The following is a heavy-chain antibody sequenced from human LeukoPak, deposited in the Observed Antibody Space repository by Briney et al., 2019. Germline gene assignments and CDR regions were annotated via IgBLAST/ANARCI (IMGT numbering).Heavy chain of an antibody. J-gene: IGHJ3*02. V-gene: IGHV3-48*01. CDR3: ARDRYIVVVPAAPRVGAFDI. CDR2: ISGSSSTI. Sequence: GGSLRLSCAASGFTFSSYSMNWVRQAPGRGLEWISYISGSSSTIYYADSVQGRFTISRDNAKNSLYLQMNSLRAEDTAVYYCARDRYIVVVPAAPRVGAFDIWGQGTMVTVSS. D-gene: IGHD2-2*01. CDR1: GFTFSSYS.